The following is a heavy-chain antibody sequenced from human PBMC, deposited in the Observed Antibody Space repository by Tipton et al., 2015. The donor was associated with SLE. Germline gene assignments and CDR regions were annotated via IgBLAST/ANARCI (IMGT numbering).Heavy chain of an antibody. CDR3: ARSPIQLWLARYFDY. V-gene: IGHV3-48*01. D-gene: IGHD5-18*01. CDR1: GFTFSSYS. J-gene: IGHJ4*02. Sequence: GSLRLSCAASGFTFSSYSMNWVRQAPGKGLEWVSYISSSSSTIYYADSVKGRFTISRDNAKNSLYLQMNSLRAEDTAVYYCARSPIQLWLARYFDYWGQGTLVTVSS. CDR2: ISSSSSTI.